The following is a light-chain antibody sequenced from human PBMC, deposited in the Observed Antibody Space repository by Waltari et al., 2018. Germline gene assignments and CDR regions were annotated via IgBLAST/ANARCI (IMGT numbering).Light chain of an antibody. CDR1: QSVSSY. V-gene: IGKV3-11*01. Sequence: EIVLTQSPATLSLSPGERATLSCRASQSVSSYLAWYQQKPGLAPRLLIYDASNRATGIPARFSGSGSGTDFTLTISSLEPEDFAVYYCQQRSNLLTFGGGTKVEIK. CDR3: QQRSNLLT. J-gene: IGKJ4*01. CDR2: DAS.